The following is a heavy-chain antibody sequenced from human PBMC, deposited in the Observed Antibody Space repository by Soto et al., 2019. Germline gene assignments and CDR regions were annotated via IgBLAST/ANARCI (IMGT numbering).Heavy chain of an antibody. Sequence: PVGSLRLSCAASGFTFSSYEMNWVCQAPGKGLEWVSYISSSGSTIYYADSVKGRFTISRDNAKNSLYLQMNSLRAEDTAVYYCARASTMIVVAQSPFDYWGQRTLVTVSS. D-gene: IGHD3-22*01. CDR3: ARASTMIVVAQSPFDY. J-gene: IGHJ4*02. CDR1: GFTFSSYE. CDR2: ISSSGSTI. V-gene: IGHV3-48*03.